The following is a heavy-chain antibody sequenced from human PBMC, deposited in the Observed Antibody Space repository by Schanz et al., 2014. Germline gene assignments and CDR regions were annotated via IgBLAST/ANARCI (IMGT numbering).Heavy chain of an antibody. CDR3: ARDRSNNFDY. CDR2: ISYDGSNK. Sequence: QVQLVESGGGVVQPGGSLRLSCAASGFTFSNYIMHWVRQAPGKGLDWVATISYDGSNKYYGDSVKGRFTISRDNSKNKLYLQMNSLRVEDTALYYCARDRSNNFDYWGQGTLVTVSS. CDR1: GFTFSNYI. J-gene: IGHJ4*02. V-gene: IGHV3-30*04. D-gene: IGHD2-2*01.